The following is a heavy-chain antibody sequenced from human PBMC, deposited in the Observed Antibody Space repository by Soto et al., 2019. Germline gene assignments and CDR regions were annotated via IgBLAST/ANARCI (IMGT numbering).Heavy chain of an antibody. CDR3: ATVRFAQQISHFDY. D-gene: IGHD6-13*01. J-gene: IGHJ4*02. Sequence: SQTLSLTCAIFEDSVSSKSDAWTGSRQSPSRRLDCLERTYYKSKWYDDYAVSLKSPITTNPDTPKNQLPLQLNSVTPEDTPVSSCATVRFAQQISHFDYWGQGTLVTVS. CDR2: TYYKSKWYD. V-gene: IGHV6-1*01. CDR1: EDSVSSKSDA.